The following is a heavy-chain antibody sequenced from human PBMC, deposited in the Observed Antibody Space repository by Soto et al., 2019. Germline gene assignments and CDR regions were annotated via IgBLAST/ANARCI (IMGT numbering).Heavy chain of an antibody. CDR2: VHHSGTA. CDR3: AREYYGDYYYYGMDV. V-gene: IGHV4-4*02. Sequence: PSETLSLTCAVSGGSISSLNWWSWVRLTPGKGLEWIGEVHHSGTATYSPSLKSRVTLSVDKSKNQFSLNLTSVTAADTAVYYCAREYYGDYYYYGMDVWGQGTTVTVSS. J-gene: IGHJ6*02. D-gene: IGHD3-10*01. CDR1: GGSISSLNW.